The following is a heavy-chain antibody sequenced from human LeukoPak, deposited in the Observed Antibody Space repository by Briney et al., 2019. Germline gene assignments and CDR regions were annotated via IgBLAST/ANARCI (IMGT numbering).Heavy chain of an antibody. D-gene: IGHD6-13*01. J-gene: IGHJ4*02. CDR2: IWYDGSNK. CDR3: AREQLVSPYFDY. CDR1: GFTFSSYG. V-gene: IGHV3-33*01. Sequence: PGGSLRLSCAASGFTFSSYGMHWVRQAPGKGLEWVAVIWYDGSNKYYADSVKGRFTISRDNPKNTLYLQMNSLRAEDTAVYYCAREQLVSPYFDYWGQGTLVTVSS.